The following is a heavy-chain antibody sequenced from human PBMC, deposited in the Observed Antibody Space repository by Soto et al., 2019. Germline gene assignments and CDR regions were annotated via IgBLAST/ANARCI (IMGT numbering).Heavy chain of an antibody. V-gene: IGHV1-18*01. D-gene: IGHD6-19*01. Sequence: ASVKVSCKASGYTFTSYGISWVRQAPGQGLEWMGWISAYNGNTNYAQKLQGRVTMTTDTSTSTAYMELRSLRSDDTAVYYCARSPRVAVAGTVVDYWGQGTLVTAPQ. CDR1: GYTFTSYG. CDR2: ISAYNGNT. CDR3: ARSPRVAVAGTVVDY. J-gene: IGHJ4*02.